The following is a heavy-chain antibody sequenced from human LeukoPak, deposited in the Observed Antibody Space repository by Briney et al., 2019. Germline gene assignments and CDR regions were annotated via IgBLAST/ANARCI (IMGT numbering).Heavy chain of an antibody. CDR2: INHSGST. V-gene: IGHV4-34*01. D-gene: IGHD4-23*01. CDR3: ARGVTTVVTNFDY. CDR1: GGSFSGYY. J-gene: IGHJ4*02. Sequence: SETLSLTCAVYGGSFSGYYWSWIRQPPGKGLEWIGEINHSGSTNYNPSLKSRVTISVDTSKNQSSLKLSSVTAADTAVYYCARGVTTVVTNFDYWGQGTLVTVSS.